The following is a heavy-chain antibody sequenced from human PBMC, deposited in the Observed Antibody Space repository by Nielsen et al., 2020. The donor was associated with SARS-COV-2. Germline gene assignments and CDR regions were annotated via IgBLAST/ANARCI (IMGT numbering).Heavy chain of an antibody. CDR2: INSDGSST. V-gene: IGHV3-74*01. CDR3: ATLFDP. J-gene: IGHJ5*02. CDR1: GFTFSSYW. Sequence: GESLNISCAASGFTFSSYWMHWVRQAPGKGLVWVSRINSDGSSTSYADSVKGRFTIARDNGKNTLYLQMNSLRAEDTAVYYCATLFDPWGQGTLVTVSS.